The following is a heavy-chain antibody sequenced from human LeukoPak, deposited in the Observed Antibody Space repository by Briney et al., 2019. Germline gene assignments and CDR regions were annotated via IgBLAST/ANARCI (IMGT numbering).Heavy chain of an antibody. CDR2: INPNSGGT. V-gene: IGHV1-2*02. CDR3: ARTPYYYDSSGYHRVHFDY. CDR1: GYTFTGYY. D-gene: IGHD3-22*01. J-gene: IGHJ4*02. Sequence: GASVKVSCKASGYTFTGYYMHWVRQAPGQGLEWMGWINPNSGGTNYAQKFQGRVTMTRDTSISTAYMELSGLRSDDTAVYYCARTPYYYDSSGYHRVHFDYWGQGTLVTVSS.